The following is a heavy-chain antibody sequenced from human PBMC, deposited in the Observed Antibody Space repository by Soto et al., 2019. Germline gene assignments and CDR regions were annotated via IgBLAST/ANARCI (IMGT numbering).Heavy chain of an antibody. V-gene: IGHV2-5*02. J-gene: IGHJ4*02. D-gene: IGHD6-19*01. Sequence: QITLKESGPTLVKPTQILTLTCTFSGFSLTSTAVGVNWIRQPPGKALEWLALIYWDDNNQYNPSLKSRLTVTKDTSKNQVVLTMTNMDPVDTATYYCAHGSGWLSDYWGQGTLVTVSS. CDR2: IYWDDNN. CDR3: AHGSGWLSDY. CDR1: GFSLTSTAVG.